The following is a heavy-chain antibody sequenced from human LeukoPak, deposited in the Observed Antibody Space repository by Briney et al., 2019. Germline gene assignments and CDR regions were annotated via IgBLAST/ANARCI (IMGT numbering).Heavy chain of an antibody. D-gene: IGHD3-3*01. CDR3: AREPPWDFLWSGQWGFDY. CDR2: ISGSGGST. CDR1: GFTFSSYA. J-gene: IGHJ4*02. V-gene: IGHV3-23*01. Sequence: GGSLRLSCAASGFTFSSYAMSWVRQAPGKGLEWVSAISGSGGSTYYADSVKGRFTISRDNAKNSLYLQMNSLRAEDTAVYYCAREPPWDFLWSGQWGFDYWGQGTLVTVSS.